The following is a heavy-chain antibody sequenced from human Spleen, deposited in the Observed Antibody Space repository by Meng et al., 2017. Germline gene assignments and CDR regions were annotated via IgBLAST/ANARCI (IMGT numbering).Heavy chain of an antibody. V-gene: IGHV3-48*03. Sequence: GGSLRLSCAASGFTFSSYEMHWVRQAPGKGLEWVSYISGSGTAIYYADSVKGRFTISRDNAKNSLYLQMNSLRAEDTALYYCAREGYCINEICNPQYGMDVWGQGTTVTVSS. CDR1: GFTFSSYE. CDR2: ISGSGTAI. D-gene: IGHD2-8*01. CDR3: AREGYCINEICNPQYGMDV. J-gene: IGHJ6*02.